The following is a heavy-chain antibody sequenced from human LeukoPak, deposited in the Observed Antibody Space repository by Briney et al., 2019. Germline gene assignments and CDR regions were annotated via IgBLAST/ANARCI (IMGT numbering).Heavy chain of an antibody. V-gene: IGHV3-48*03. CDR1: GFTFSSYE. CDR3: TRSSIAAGGVLDY. Sequence: GGSLRLSCAASGFTFSSYEMNWVRQAPGKGLEWVSYISSSGSTIYYADSVKGRFTISRDNAKNSLFLQMNSLRAEDTAVYYCTRSSIAAGGVLDYWGQGTLVTVSS. D-gene: IGHD6-13*01. J-gene: IGHJ4*02. CDR2: ISSSGSTI.